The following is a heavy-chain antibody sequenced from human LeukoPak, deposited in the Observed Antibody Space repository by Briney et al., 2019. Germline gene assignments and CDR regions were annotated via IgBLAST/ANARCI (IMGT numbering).Heavy chain of an antibody. J-gene: IGHJ6*03. CDR2: IYPGDSDT. CDR3: ARHSREDYYYYYMDV. Sequence: GESLKISCKGSGYSFTSYWIGWVRQMPGKGLEWMGIIYPGDSDTRYSPSFQGQVTISADKSISTAYLQWSSLKASDTAMYYRARHSREDYYYYYMDVWGKGTTVTVSS. CDR1: GYSFTSYW. D-gene: IGHD1-26*01. V-gene: IGHV5-51*01.